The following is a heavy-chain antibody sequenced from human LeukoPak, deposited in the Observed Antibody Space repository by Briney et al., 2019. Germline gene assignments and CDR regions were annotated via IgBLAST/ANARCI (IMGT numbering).Heavy chain of an antibody. CDR1: GGSISSYY. CDR3: ARELTTVTTSDWFDP. Sequence: SETLSLTCTVSGGSISSYYWSWIRQPPGKGLEWIGYIYYSGSTNYNPSLKSRVTISVDTSKNQFSLKLSSVTAADTAVYYCARELTTVTTSDWFDPWGQGTLVTVSS. D-gene: IGHD4-17*01. V-gene: IGHV4-59*01. J-gene: IGHJ5*02. CDR2: IYYSGST.